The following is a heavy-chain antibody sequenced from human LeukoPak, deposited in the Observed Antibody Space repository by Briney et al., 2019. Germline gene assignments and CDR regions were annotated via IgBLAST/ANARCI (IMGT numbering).Heavy chain of an antibody. Sequence: GGSLRLSCAASGFTFSSYSMNWVRQAPGKGLEWISYISVSGSSVYYADSVKGRFTIFRDNAKNSLYLQMNSLRAEDTALYYCARGPPLFDPWGQGTLVTVSS. V-gene: IGHV3-48*01. CDR1: GFTFSSYS. CDR2: ISVSGSSV. J-gene: IGHJ5*02. CDR3: ARGPPLFDP.